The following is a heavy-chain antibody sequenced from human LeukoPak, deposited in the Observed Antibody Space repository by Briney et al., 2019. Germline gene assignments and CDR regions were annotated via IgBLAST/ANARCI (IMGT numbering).Heavy chain of an antibody. CDR1: GGSISSYY. D-gene: IGHD6-13*01. V-gene: IGHV4-59*01. Sequence: SETLSLTCTVSGGSISSYYWSWIRQPPGKGLEWIGYIYYSGSTNYNPSLKSRVTISVDTSKNQFSLKLSSVTAADTAVYYCATGSSSWTYYYGMDVWGQGTTVTVSS. CDR3: ATGSSSWTYYYGMDV. J-gene: IGHJ6*02. CDR2: IYYSGST.